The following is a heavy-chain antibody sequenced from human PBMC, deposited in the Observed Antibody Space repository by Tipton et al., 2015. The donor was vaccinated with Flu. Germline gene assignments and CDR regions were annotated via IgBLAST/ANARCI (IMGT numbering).Heavy chain of an antibody. Sequence: SLRLSCAASGFTFSDYYMSWIRLAPGKGLEWVSHISSSGSSINYADSVKGRFTISRDNAKNSLYLQMNSLRAEDTAVYYCASTTYCYDGRRYRGVYWGQGTLVTVSS. J-gene: IGHJ4*02. CDR2: ISSSGSSI. V-gene: IGHV3-11*01. D-gene: IGHD3-22*01. CDR1: GFTFSDYY. CDR3: ASTTYCYDGRRYRGVY.